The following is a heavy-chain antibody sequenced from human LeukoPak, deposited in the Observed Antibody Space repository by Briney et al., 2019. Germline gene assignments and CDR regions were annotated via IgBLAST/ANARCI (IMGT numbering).Heavy chain of an antibody. J-gene: IGHJ5*02. CDR1: GASISSDRSY. Sequence: SETLSLTCTVSGASISSDRSYWTSVRQPAGKGLEWIGRIKSSNTNYNPSLKSRVSISLDTSTNQFSLKLSSLTAADTAVYYCARVPDWTYVPDHGGRGPLVTVSS. CDR2: IKSSNT. V-gene: IGHV4-61*02. CDR3: ARVPDWTYVPDH. D-gene: IGHD3-16*01.